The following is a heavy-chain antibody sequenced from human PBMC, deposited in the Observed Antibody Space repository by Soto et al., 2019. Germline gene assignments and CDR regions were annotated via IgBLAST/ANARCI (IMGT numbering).Heavy chain of an antibody. V-gene: IGHV3-21*01. CDR2: ISSSSSYI. Sequence: PVGSLRLSCAASGFTFSSYSMNWVRQAPGKGLEWASSISSSSSYIYYADSVKGRFTISRDNAKNSLYLQMNSLRAEDTAVYYCARGIGDSSPRASPGYYYGMDVWGQGTTVTVSS. CDR3: ARGIGDSSPRASPGYYYGMDV. D-gene: IGHD3-22*01. J-gene: IGHJ6*02. CDR1: GFTFSSYS.